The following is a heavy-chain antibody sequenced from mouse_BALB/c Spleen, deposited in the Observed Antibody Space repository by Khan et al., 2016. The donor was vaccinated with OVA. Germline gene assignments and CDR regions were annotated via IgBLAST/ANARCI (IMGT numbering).Heavy chain of an antibody. CDR3: ARSGYAAFAY. Sequence: QVQLKQSGPELVRPGTSVKLSCKASGYTFTSYWMNWVKQRPGQGLEWIGMIDPSNSKTTLNQKFKDKATLSEDESSNTAYMQLTSLTSEDSAVYYCARSGYAAFAYWGQGTLVTVSA. J-gene: IGHJ3*01. CDR1: GYTFTSYW. V-gene: IGHV1-59*01. D-gene: IGHD3-1*01. CDR2: IDPSNSKT.